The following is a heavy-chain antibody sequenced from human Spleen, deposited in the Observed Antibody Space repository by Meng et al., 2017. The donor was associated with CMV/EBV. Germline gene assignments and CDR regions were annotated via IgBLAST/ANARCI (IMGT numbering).Heavy chain of an antibody. CDR3: ARDLETGGRYLLFGLDV. J-gene: IGHJ6*02. Sequence: SETLSLTCTVSGGSMAANYWSWIRQSPGRGLEWIGYIYYNGDINYNPSLKSRVTISMRASSKQFSLNLRSLTAADTAVYYCARDLETGGRYLLFGLDVWGQGTAVTVSS. CDR2: IYYNGDI. CDR1: GGSMAANY. D-gene: IGHD2-8*02. V-gene: IGHV4-59*01.